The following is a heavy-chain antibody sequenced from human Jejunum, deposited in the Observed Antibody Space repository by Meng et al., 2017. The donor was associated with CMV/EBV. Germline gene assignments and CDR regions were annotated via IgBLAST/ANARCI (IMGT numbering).Heavy chain of an antibody. CDR1: TFSRYW. Sequence: TFSRYWRSWVRQAPGKGLEWVANIKQDGSEKYYEDSVKGRFTISRDNAKNSLYLQMNSLRAEDTAVYYCAKRGYGDYYYYYGMDVWGQGTTVTVSS. V-gene: IGHV3-7*01. CDR3: AKRGYGDYYYYYGMDV. D-gene: IGHD4-17*01. CDR2: IKQDGSEK. J-gene: IGHJ6*02.